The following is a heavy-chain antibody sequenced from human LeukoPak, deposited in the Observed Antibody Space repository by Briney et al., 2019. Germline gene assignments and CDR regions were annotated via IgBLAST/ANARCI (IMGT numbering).Heavy chain of an antibody. CDR2: ISAYNGNT. CDR1: GYTLTNFA. CDR3: AKDYSGSGSYSYAFDI. Sequence: GASVKVSCKASGYTLTNFAIIWVRQAPGQGLEWMGRISAYNGNTIYAQKVQGRVTLTIDTSTSTAYMELRSLRSDDTAVYYCAKDYSGSGSYSYAFDIWGQGTMVTVSS. V-gene: IGHV1-18*01. D-gene: IGHD3-10*01. J-gene: IGHJ3*02.